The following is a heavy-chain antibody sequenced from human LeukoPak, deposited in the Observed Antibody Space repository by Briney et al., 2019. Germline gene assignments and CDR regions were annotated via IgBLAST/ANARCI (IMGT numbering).Heavy chain of an antibody. CDR2: ISSSSSTI. D-gene: IGHD2-15*01. J-gene: IGHJ5*02. V-gene: IGHV3-48*01. CDR1: GFTFSSYS. CDR3: ARGVVVVVAATYNWFDP. Sequence: PGGSLRLSCAVSGFTFSSYSMNWVRQAPGKGLEWVSYISSSSSTIYYADSVRGRLTISRDNAKNSLYLQMNSLRAEDTAVYYCARGVVVVVAATYNWFDPWGQGTLVTVSS.